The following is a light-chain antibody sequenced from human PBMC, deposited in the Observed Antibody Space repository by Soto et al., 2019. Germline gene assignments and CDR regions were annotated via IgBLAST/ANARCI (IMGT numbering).Light chain of an antibody. V-gene: IGKV1-33*01. CDR3: QQCGNLPPT. Sequence: DIQMTQSPSSLSASVGDRVTITCQASQDISNLLNWYQQTSGKAPKLLIYGAYNLETGVPSRFTGSQSGTHFTFTITSLQPEDVATYFCQQCGNLPPTFGGGTKVEI. CDR1: QDISNL. J-gene: IGKJ4*01. CDR2: GAY.